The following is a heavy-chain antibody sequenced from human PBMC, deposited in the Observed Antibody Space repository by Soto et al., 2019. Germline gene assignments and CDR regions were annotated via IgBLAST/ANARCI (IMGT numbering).Heavy chain of an antibody. V-gene: IGHV1-18*01. J-gene: IGHJ6*02. CDR2: ISAYNGNT. Sequence: QVQLVQSGGEVKKPGASVKVSCKTSGYSFTTYGISWVRQAPGQGLEWVGWISAYNGNTNYAQKVQDRVTMTTDTSTSTAYMELRSLRSDDTAVYYCAREGPAPYYYYGMDVWGQGSTVTVSS. CDR1: GYSFTTYG. CDR3: AREGPAPYYYYGMDV.